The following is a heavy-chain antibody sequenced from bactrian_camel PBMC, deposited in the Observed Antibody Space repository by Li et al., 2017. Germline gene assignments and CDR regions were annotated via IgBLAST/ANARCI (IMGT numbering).Heavy chain of an antibody. CDR3: ASNLGDEWLLLQGLSY. D-gene: IGHD2*01. J-gene: IGHJ4*01. Sequence: VQAGGSLRLSCVSGDAYSSRNMAWYRRPPEKEREWVSYITNNGDTAYRTSVKDRFTISRDNAKNMMYLQMNSLKPEDTAMYYCASNLGDEWLLLQGLSYWGQGTQVTVS. CDR2: ITNNGDT. V-gene: IGHV3S57*01. CDR1: GDAYSSRN.